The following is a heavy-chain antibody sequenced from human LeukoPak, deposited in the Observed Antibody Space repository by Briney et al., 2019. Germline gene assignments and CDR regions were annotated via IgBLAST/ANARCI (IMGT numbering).Heavy chain of an antibody. V-gene: IGHV4-59*01. Sequence: PSETLSLTCTVSGGSISSYYWSWIRQPPGKGLEWIGYIYYSGSTNYNPSLKSRVTISVDTSKNQFSLKLSSVTAADTAVYYCARVVVPENWYFDLWGRGTLVTVSS. CDR1: GGSISSYY. J-gene: IGHJ2*01. D-gene: IGHD2-2*01. CDR3: ARVVVPENWYFDL. CDR2: IYYSGST.